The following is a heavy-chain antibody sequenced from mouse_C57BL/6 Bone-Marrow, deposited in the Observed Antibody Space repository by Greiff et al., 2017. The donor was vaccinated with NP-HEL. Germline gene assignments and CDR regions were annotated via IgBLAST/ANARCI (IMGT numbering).Heavy chain of an antibody. CDR1: GFTFSSYA. V-gene: IGHV5-4*03. CDR2: ISAGGSYT. J-gene: IGHJ3*01. Sequence: EVMLVESGGGLVKPGGSLKLSCAASGFTFSSYAMSWVRQTPEKRLEWVATISAGGSYTYYPDNVKGRFTISRDNAKNNLYLQMSHLKSEDTAMYYCARPLGAFAYWGQGTLVTVSA. D-gene: IGHD4-1*01. CDR3: ARPLGAFAY.